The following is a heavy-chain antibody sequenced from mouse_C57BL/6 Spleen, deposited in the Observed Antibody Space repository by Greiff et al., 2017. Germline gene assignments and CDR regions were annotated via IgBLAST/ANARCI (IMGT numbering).Heavy chain of an antibody. Sequence: QVTLKVSGPGILQPSQTLSLTCSFSGFSLSTFGMGVGWIRQPSGKGLEWLAHIWWDDDKYYNPALKSRLTISKDTSKNQVFLKIANVDTADTATYYCARMGYYGSSYVPYYFDYWGQGTTLTVSS. J-gene: IGHJ2*01. CDR3: ARMGYYGSSYVPYYFDY. CDR1: GFSLSTFGMG. D-gene: IGHD1-1*01. V-gene: IGHV8-8*01. CDR2: IWWDDDK.